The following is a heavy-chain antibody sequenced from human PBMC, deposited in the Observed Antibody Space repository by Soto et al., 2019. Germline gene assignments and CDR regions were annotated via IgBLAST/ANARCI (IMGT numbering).Heavy chain of an antibody. J-gene: IGHJ4*02. CDR1: GFTFSSYG. CDR2: IWYDGSNK. CDR3: ARWGNTVTTYYFDY. V-gene: IGHV3-33*01. Sequence: GGSLRLSCAASGFTFSSYGMHWVRQPPGKGLEWVAVIWYDGSNKYYADSVKGRFTISRDNSKNTLYLQMNSLRAEDTAVYYCARWGNTVTTYYFDYWGQGTLVTVSS. D-gene: IGHD4-17*01.